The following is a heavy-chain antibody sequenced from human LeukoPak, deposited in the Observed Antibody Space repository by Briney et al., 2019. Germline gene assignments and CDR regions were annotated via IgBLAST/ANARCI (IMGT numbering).Heavy chain of an antibody. J-gene: IGHJ4*02. CDR2: ISGSGGST. CDR3: AKDLATVTSQYGY. V-gene: IGHV3-23*01. CDR1: GFTFSSYA. D-gene: IGHD4-17*01. Sequence: GGTLRLSCAASGFTFSSYAMSGVPQAPAKGLEWGLAISGSGGSTYYADSAKGRFTISRDNSKNTLYLQMNSLRAEDTAVYYGAKDLATVTSQYGYWGQGTLGTASS.